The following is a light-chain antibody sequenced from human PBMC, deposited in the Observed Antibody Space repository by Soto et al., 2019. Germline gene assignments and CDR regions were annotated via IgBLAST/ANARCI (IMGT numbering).Light chain of an antibody. J-gene: IGKJ2*01. CDR1: QSVLNSSNNKNY. Sequence: DIVMTQSPDSLAVSLGERTTMNCKSSQSVLNSSNNKNYLAWYQQKPRQPPKLLIYWASTRESGVPDRFSGSGSGXDFTXXXSSXXXXXXXXXYCQQYYIAPYTFGQGTKLEIK. V-gene: IGKV4-1*01. CDR3: QQYYIAPYT. CDR2: WAS.